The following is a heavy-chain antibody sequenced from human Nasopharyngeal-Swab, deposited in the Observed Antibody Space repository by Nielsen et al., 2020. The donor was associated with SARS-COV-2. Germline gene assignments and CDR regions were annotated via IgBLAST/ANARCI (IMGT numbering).Heavy chain of an antibody. CDR3: ARHANYDYVWGSYRPHDAFDI. CDR2: IYYSGST. Sequence: SETLSLTCTVSGGSISSYYWSWIRPPPGKGLEWIGYIYYSGSTNYNPPLKSRVTISVYPSKTQFSLKLCSVTAADTAVYYCARHANYDYVWGSYRPHDAFDIWGQGTMVTVSS. CDR1: GGSISSYY. V-gene: IGHV4-59*08. J-gene: IGHJ3*02. D-gene: IGHD3-16*02.